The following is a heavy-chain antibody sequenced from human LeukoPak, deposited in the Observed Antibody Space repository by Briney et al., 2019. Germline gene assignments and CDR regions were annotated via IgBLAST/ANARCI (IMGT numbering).Heavy chain of an antibody. Sequence: SETLSLTCTVSGGSISNYYWSWIRQPPGKGLEWIGYIYYTGSTNYNPSLTSRVNISVDTSKNQFSPNLTSVTAADTAVYYCARWGSIAVARFDYWGQGTLVTVSS. V-gene: IGHV4-59*01. CDR1: GGSISNYY. D-gene: IGHD6-6*01. CDR3: ARWGSIAVARFDY. J-gene: IGHJ4*02. CDR2: IYYTGST.